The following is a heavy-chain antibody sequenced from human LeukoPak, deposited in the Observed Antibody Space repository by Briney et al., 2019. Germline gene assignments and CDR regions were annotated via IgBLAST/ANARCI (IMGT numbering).Heavy chain of an antibody. V-gene: IGHV3-30-3*01. CDR1: GFTFSSYA. CDR2: ISYDGSNK. J-gene: IGHJ4*02. D-gene: IGHD2-2*01. CDR3: AREFRDIVVVPAARRPLDY. Sequence: GGSPRLSCAASGFTFSSYAMHWVRQAPGKGLERVAVISYDGSNKYYADSVKGRFTISRDNSKNTLYLQMNSLRAEDTAVYYCAREFRDIVVVPAARRPLDYWGQGTLVTVSS.